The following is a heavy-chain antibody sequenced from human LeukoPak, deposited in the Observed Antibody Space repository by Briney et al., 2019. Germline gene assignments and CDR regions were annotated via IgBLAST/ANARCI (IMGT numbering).Heavy chain of an antibody. D-gene: IGHD5-18*01. Sequence: GKSLRLSCAASGFTFSTYAMHWVRQAPGKGLEWVAVISYDGGNKYYADSVGGRFTISRDNSKNTLYLQMNSLRAEDAAVYYCARAIQLWSPFDYWGQGTLVPVSS. CDR3: ARAIQLWSPFDY. J-gene: IGHJ4*02. V-gene: IGHV3-30-3*01. CDR2: ISYDGGNK. CDR1: GFTFSTYA.